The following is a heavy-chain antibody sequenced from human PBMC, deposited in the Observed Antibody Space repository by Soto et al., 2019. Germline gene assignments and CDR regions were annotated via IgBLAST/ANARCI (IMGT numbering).Heavy chain of an antibody. J-gene: IGHJ5*02. V-gene: IGHV1-69*01. Sequence: QVQLVQSGAEVKKPGSSVKVPCKASGGTFSSYAISWVRQAPGQGLEWMGGIIPIFGTANYAQKFQGRVTITADESTSTAYMELSSLRSEDTAVYYCARRIDCSSTSCYARNWFDPWGQGTLVTVSS. CDR2: IIPIFGTA. CDR3: ARRIDCSSTSCYARNWFDP. D-gene: IGHD2-2*01. CDR1: GGTFSSYA.